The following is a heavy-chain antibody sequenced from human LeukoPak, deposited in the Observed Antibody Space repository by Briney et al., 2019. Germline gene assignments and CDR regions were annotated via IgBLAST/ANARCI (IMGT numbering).Heavy chain of an antibody. D-gene: IGHD2-21*02. CDR2: ISVSGGGT. V-gene: IGHV3-23*01. CDR1: GFTFSVYS. J-gene: IGHJ1*01. CDR3: VKDWRDESNCGGDCLQH. Sequence: GGSLRLSCVASGFTFSVYSMTWVRQAPGKGLDWVSSISVSGGGTYYADSVRGRFTISRDNSKNTLYLHMNSLRAEDTAVYYCVKDWRDESNCGGDCLQHWGQGTLVTVSS.